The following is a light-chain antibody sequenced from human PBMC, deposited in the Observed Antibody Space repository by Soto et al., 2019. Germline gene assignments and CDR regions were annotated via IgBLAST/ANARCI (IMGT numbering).Light chain of an antibody. J-gene: IGLJ2*01. CDR1: SSDVGGYNY. V-gene: IGLV2-14*01. CDR3: SSYTSDSTVV. CDR2: DVN. Sequence: QSALTQPASVSESPGQSITISCTGTSSDVGGYNYVSWYQQNPGKAPKLMIYDVNNRPSGVSNRFSGSKSGNTASLTISGLQAEDEADYYCSSYTSDSTVVFGGGTKVTVL.